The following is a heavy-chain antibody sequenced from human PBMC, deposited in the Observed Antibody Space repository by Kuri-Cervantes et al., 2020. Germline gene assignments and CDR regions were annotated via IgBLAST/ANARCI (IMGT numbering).Heavy chain of an antibody. CDR2: ISWNSGSI. D-gene: IGHD2-15*01. Sequence: SLKISCAASGFTFDDYAMHWVRQAPGKGLEWVSGISWNSGSIGYADSVKGRFTISRDNAKNSLYLQMNSLRAEDTAVYYCARVYRSYCSGGSCYSNYYYYYMDVWGKGTTVTVSS. CDR1: GFTFDDYA. V-gene: IGHV3-9*01. J-gene: IGHJ6*03. CDR3: ARVYRSYCSGGSCYSNYYYYYMDV.